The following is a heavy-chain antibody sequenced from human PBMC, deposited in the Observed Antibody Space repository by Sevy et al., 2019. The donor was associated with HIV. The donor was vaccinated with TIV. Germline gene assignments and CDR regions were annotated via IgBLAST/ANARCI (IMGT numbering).Heavy chain of an antibody. Sequence: SETLSLTCTVSGGSISSSSYYWGWIRQPPGKGLEWIGSIYYSGSTYYNPSLKSRFTISVDTSKNQFSLKLSSVTAADTAVYYCASGLKYYYDSSGYYSISYYFDYWGQGTLVTVSS. J-gene: IGHJ4*02. CDR2: IYYSGST. V-gene: IGHV4-39*01. CDR1: GGSISSSSYY. CDR3: ASGLKYYYDSSGYYSISYYFDY. D-gene: IGHD3-22*01.